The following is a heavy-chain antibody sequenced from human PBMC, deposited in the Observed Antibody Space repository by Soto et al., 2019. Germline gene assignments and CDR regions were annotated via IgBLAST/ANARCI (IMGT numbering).Heavy chain of an antibody. CDR3: ARVGTD. V-gene: IGHV3-74*01. J-gene: IGHJ4*02. D-gene: IGHD1-1*01. CDR1: GFTFSSNW. Sequence: EVQLVESGGGLVQPGGSLRLSCAASGFTFSSNWMHWVRRVPGRGLVWVARINTDGSATSYADSVKGRFTISRDNAKNTLYLQMNSLRAEDTAVYYCARVGTDWGQGTLVTVSS. CDR2: INTDGSAT.